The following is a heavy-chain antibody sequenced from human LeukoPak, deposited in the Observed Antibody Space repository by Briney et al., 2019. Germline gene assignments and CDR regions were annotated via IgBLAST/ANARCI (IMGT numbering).Heavy chain of an antibody. D-gene: IGHD3-22*01. CDR2: ISGTSNTI. V-gene: IGHV3-48*01. CDR3: ARDPPSTYYESSGYPDY. J-gene: IGHJ4*02. CDR1: GFTFSTYA. Sequence: GGSLRLSCAASGFTFSTYAMNWVRQAPGKGLEWLSSISGTSNTIYYADSVKGRFTVSRDNAKSSLYLQMNSLRADDTAVYYCARDPPSTYYESSGYPDYWGQGTLLTVSS.